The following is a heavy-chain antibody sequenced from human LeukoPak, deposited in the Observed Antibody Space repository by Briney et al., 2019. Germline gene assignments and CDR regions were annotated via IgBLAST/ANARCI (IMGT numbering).Heavy chain of an antibody. CDR2: IYYSGST. CDR1: GGSISSSSYY. V-gene: IGHV4-39*01. Sequence: PSEALSLTCTVSGGSISSSSYYWGWIRQPPGKGLEWIGSIYYSGSTYYNPSLKSRVTISVDTSKNQFSLKLSSVTAADTAVYYCARHNPIVGAAGVSDYWGQGTLVTVSS. D-gene: IGHD1-26*01. CDR3: ARHNPIVGAAGVSDY. J-gene: IGHJ4*02.